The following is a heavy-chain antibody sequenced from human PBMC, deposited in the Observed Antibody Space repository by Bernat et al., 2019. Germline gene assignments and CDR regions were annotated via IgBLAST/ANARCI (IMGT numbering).Heavy chain of an antibody. Sequence: EVQLLESGGGLVQPGGSLRLSCAASGFTFSSYAMSCVRQAPGKGLEWVSAISGSGGSTYYADSVKGRFTISRDNSKNTLYLQMNSLRAEDTAVYYCARDWTTQTYYYGMDVWGQGTTVTVSS. CDR3: ARDWTTQTYYYGMDV. CDR2: ISGSGGST. CDR1: GFTFSSYA. J-gene: IGHJ6*02. V-gene: IGHV3-23*01. D-gene: IGHD3/OR15-3a*01.